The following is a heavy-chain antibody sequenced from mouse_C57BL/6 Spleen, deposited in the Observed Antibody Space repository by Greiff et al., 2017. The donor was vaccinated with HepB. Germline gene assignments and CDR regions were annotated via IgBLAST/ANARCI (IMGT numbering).Heavy chain of an antibody. V-gene: IGHV14-1*01. CDR3: TTTGTTVVASYYFDY. CDR2: IDPEDGDT. D-gene: IGHD1-1*01. J-gene: IGHJ2*01. Sequence: VHVKQSGAELVRPGASVKLSCTASGFNIKDYYMHWVKQRPEQGLEWIGRIDPEDGDTDYAPKFQGKATMTADTSSNSAYLQLSSLTSEDSAVYYCTTTGTTVVASYYFDYWGQGTTLTVSS. CDR1: GFNIKDYY.